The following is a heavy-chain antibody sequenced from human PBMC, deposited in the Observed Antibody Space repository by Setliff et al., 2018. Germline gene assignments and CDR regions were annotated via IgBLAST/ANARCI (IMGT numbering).Heavy chain of an antibody. V-gene: IGHV4-31*03. Sequence: SETLSLTCTVSGGSISSGGYYWSWIRQHPGKGLEWIGYIYYSGSTSYYNPSLKSRVTISVDTSKNQFSRKLSSVTAADTAVYYCARGRAGHSGHWGQGTLVTVSS. D-gene: IGHD6-19*01. J-gene: IGHJ4*02. CDR1: GGSISSGGYY. CDR3: ARGRAGHSGH. CDR2: IYYSGSTS.